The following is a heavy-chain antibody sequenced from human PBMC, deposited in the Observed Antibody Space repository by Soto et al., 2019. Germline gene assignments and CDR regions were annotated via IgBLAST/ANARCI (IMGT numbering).Heavy chain of an antibody. Sequence: QVQLVQSGAELKKPGASVKVSCKASGYTFTTYDVNWMRQATGQGPEWMGWMNPNNGDTGYAQKFQGRVTLTRDTSMNTAYMELSSLTYEDTAVYYCARNRRETGDFDYWGQGTLVTVSS. CDR3: ARNRRETGDFDY. D-gene: IGHD7-27*01. CDR2: MNPNNGDT. CDR1: GYTFTTYD. V-gene: IGHV1-8*02. J-gene: IGHJ4*02.